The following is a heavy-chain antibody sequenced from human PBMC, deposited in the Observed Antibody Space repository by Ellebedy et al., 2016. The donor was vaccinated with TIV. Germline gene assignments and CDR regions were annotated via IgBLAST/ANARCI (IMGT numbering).Heavy chain of an antibody. CDR3: ARREGYYGSESYYAN. V-gene: IGHV4-59*01. Sequence: MPSETLSLTCTVSGGSISRYYWSWIRQHPGKGLEWIGYIYYSGSTNYNPSLKSRVTISVDKSKNQFSLKLSSVTAAETAEYYCARREGYYGSESYYANWGQGTLVTVSS. CDR1: GGSISRYY. CDR2: IYYSGST. J-gene: IGHJ4*02. D-gene: IGHD3-10*01.